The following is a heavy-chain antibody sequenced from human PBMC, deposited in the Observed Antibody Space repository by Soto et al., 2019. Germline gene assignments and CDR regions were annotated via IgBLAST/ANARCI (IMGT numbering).Heavy chain of an antibody. V-gene: IGHV1-18*04. D-gene: IGHD4-4*01. CDR1: GYTFTSYG. CDR3: ATPSSNGDYYYGMDV. Sequence: ASVKVSCKASGYTFTSYGISWVRQAPGQGLEWMGWTSAYNGNTNYAQKLQGRVTMTTDTSTSTAYMELRSLRSDDTAVYYCATPSSNGDYYYGMDVWGQGTTVTVSS. J-gene: IGHJ6*02. CDR2: TSAYNGNT.